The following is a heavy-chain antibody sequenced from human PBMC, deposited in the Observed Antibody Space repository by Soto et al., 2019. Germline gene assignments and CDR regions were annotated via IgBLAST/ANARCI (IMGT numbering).Heavy chain of an antibody. J-gene: IGHJ4*02. Sequence: QVQLQESGPGLVKPSETLSLTCNVSGDSMTKYYWSWIRQPAGKGLEWIGRIYTSGSTNYNPSLKSRVTMSIDTSNNHFSLNLKSVTAADTAVYYCAWTVGAAYYFDFWDQGALVTVSS. D-gene: IGHD1-26*01. CDR3: AWTVGAAYYFDF. CDR2: IYTSGST. CDR1: GDSMTKYY. V-gene: IGHV4-4*07.